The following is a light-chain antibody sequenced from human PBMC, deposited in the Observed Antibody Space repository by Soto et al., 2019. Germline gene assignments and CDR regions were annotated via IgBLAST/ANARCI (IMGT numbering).Light chain of an antibody. CDR2: TND. CDR3: AAWDDSMRGWV. Sequence: QSVLTQPPSASGTPGQRVTISCSGSSSNIGSNYVYWYQQLPGTAPKLLIYTNDQRPSGVPDRFSGSNAGTSASLAISVLRSEDEADYYWAAWDDSMRGWVFGGGTQLTVL. J-gene: IGLJ7*01. V-gene: IGLV1-47*02. CDR1: SSNIGSNY.